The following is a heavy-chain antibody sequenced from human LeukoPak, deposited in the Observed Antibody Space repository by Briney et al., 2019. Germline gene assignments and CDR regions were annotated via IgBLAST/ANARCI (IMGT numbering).Heavy chain of an antibody. Sequence: GGSLRLSCAASGFTFSSYGMHWVRQAPGKGLEWVAVISYDGSNKYYADSVKGRFTISRDNSKNTLYLQMNSLRAEDTAVYYCAKDDSYGYQYSDYWGQGTLVTVSS. J-gene: IGHJ4*02. CDR1: GFTFSSYG. V-gene: IGHV3-30*18. CDR3: AKDDSYGYQYSDY. D-gene: IGHD5-18*01. CDR2: ISYDGSNK.